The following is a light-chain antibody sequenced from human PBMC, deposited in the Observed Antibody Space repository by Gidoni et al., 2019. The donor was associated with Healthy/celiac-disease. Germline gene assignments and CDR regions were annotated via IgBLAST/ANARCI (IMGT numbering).Light chain of an antibody. CDR2: DAS. CDR3: QQRSNWPPRVT. Sequence: EIALTQSLATLSLSPGERATFSRRASQSVSSYVAWYQQKPGQAPRLLIYDASNRATGIPARFSGSGSGTDFTLTISSLGPEDFAVYYCQQRSNWPPRVTFGPGTRVDIK. CDR1: QSVSSY. J-gene: IGKJ3*01. V-gene: IGKV3-11*01.